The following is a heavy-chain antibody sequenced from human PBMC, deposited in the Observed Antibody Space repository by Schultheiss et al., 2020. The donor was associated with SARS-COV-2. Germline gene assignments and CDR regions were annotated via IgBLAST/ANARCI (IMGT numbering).Heavy chain of an antibody. Sequence: GGSLRLSCAASGFTVSSNYMSWVRQAPGKGLEWVSVIYSGGSTYYADSVKGRFTISRDNSKNTLYLQMNSLRAEDTAVYYCTTEWYNWNDDFDYWGQGTLVTVSS. D-gene: IGHD1-1*01. CDR3: TTEWYNWNDDFDY. V-gene: IGHV3-53*01. J-gene: IGHJ4*02. CDR1: GFTVSSNY. CDR2: IYSGGST.